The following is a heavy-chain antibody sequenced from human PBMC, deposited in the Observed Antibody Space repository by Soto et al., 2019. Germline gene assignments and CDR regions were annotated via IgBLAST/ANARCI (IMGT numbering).Heavy chain of an antibody. CDR2: TYYRSKWYN. Sequence: LTCAISGDSVSSNSAAWNWIRQSPSRGLEWLGRTYYRSKWYNDYAVSVKSRITINPDTSKNQFSLQLNSVTPEDTAVYYCARAGPTRREKWNYDSNYYYGMHVWGQGTTVTVS. CDR3: ARAGPTRREKWNYDSNYYYGMHV. J-gene: IGHJ6*02. V-gene: IGHV6-1*01. D-gene: IGHD3-22*01. CDR1: GDSVSSNSAA.